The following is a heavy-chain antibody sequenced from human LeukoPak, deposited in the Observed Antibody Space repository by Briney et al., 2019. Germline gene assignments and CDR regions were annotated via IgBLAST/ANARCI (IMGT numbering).Heavy chain of an antibody. CDR2: INQSGRT. J-gene: IGHJ4*02. D-gene: IGHD6-13*01. CDR3: ASRTTGYSIDY. V-gene: IGHV4-34*01. CDR1: GGSFSAYS. Sequence: SETLSLTCTVSGGSFSAYSWSWIRQPPGKGLEWIGDINQSGRTNYNPSLKSRVTISTDASSMQFSLKLRSVTAADTAMYYCASRTTGYSIDYWGQGTLVTVSS.